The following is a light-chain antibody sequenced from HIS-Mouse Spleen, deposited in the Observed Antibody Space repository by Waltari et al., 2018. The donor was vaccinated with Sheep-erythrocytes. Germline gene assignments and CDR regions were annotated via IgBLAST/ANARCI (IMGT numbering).Light chain of an antibody. CDR3: QQYGSSPT. CDR1: QSVSSSY. Sequence: DIVLTQSPGTLSLSPGERATLSCRASQSVSSSYLAWYQQKPGQAPRLLIYGASSRATGIPDRFSGSRSVTDFTLTISRLEPEDFAVYYCQQYGSSPTFGQGTKLEIK. J-gene: IGKJ2*01. CDR2: GAS. V-gene: IGKV3-20*01.